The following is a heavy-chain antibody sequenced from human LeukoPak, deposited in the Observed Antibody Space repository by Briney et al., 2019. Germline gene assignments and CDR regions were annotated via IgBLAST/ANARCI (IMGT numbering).Heavy chain of an antibody. CDR2: IIPIFGTA. D-gene: IGHD4-11*01. CDR3: ARGMTTVTPQPLYYYYYMDV. Sequence: SVKVSCKASGGTFSSYAISWVRQAPGQGLEWMGGIIPIFGTANYAQKFQGRVTITTDESTSTAYMELSSLRSEDTAVYYCARGMTTVTPQPLYYYYYMDVWGKGTTVTVSS. V-gene: IGHV1-69*05. CDR1: GGTFSSYA. J-gene: IGHJ6*03.